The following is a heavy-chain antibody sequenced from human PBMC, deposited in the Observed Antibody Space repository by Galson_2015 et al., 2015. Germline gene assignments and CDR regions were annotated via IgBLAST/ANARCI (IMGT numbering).Heavy chain of an antibody. Sequence: SVKVSCKASGYTFTSYYMHWVRQAPGQGLEWMGIINPSGGITRYAQKFQGRVTMTRDTSTSTVYMELNSLRSEDTAVYYCARGILVVPAATGADNWFDPWGQGTLVTVSS. V-gene: IGHV1-46*01. J-gene: IGHJ5*02. CDR3: ARGILVVPAATGADNWFDP. CDR1: GYTFTSYY. D-gene: IGHD2-2*01. CDR2: INPSGGIT.